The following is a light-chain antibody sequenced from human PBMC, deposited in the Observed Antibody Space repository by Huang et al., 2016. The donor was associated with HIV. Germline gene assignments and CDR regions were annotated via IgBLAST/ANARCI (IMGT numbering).Light chain of an antibody. V-gene: IGKV3-11*01. CDR3: QQRINWPRT. Sequence: EIVLTQSPATLSLSPGEGATLSCRAGQSVSNSLAWYHQKPGQTPRLLIYDASNRATGIPARFSGSGSGTDFTLTISSLEPEDFAIYYCQQRINWPRTFGQGTKVEIK. J-gene: IGKJ1*01. CDR2: DAS. CDR1: QSVSNS.